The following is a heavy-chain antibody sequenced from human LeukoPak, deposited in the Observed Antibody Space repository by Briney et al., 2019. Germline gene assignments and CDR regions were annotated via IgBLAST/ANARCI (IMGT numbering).Heavy chain of an antibody. V-gene: IGHV3-49*03. CDR2: IRSKAYGGTT. Sequence: GGSLRLSCTAAGFTFGDYAMSWFRQAPGKGLEWVGFIRSKAYGGTTEYAASVKARFTISRDDSKSSAYLQMNSLKTEDTAVYYCTRAGRGIGYCSSTSCYGFDYWGQGTLVTVSS. CDR1: GFTFGDYA. D-gene: IGHD2-2*01. CDR3: TRAGRGIGYCSSTSCYGFDY. J-gene: IGHJ4*02.